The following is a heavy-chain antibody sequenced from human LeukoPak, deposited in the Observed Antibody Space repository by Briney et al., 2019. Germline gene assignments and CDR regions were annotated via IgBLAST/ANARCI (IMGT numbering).Heavy chain of an antibody. V-gene: IGHV1-8*01. Sequence: ASVKVSCKASGYTFTSYDFNWLRQATGQGPEWMGWMNPNSGATGYAQKFQGRVTMTRSASINTAYMELSNLRSEDTAVYYCARTTSGDYSNYFDYWGQGTLVTVSS. CDR3: ARTTSGDYSNYFDY. D-gene: IGHD4-11*01. J-gene: IGHJ4*02. CDR2: MNPNSGAT. CDR1: GYTFTSYD.